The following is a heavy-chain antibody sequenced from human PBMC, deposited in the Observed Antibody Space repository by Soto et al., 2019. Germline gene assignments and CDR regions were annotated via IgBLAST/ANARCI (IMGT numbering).Heavy chain of an antibody. J-gene: IGHJ6*02. CDR2: INAGNGNT. Sequence: ASVKVSCKASGYTFTSYAMHWVRQAPGQRLEWMGWINAGNGNTKYSQKFQGRVTITRDTSASTAYMELSSLRSEDTAVYYCARDPTVGATTDYYYGMDVWGQGTKVTVSS. V-gene: IGHV1-3*01. CDR3: ARDPTVGATTDYYYGMDV. CDR1: GYTFTSYA. D-gene: IGHD1-26*01.